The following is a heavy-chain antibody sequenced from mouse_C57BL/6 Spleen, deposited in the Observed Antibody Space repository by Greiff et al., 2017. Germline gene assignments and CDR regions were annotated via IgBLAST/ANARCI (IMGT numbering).Heavy chain of an antibody. V-gene: IGHV1-7*01. CDR1: GYTFTSYW. Sequence: VQLQQSGAELAKPGASVKLSCKASGYTFTSYWMHWVKQRPGQGLEWIGYINPSSGYTKYNQKFKDKATLTADKSSSTAYMQLSSLTYEDSAVYYCARSYDGYYYFFDYWGQGTTLTVSS. CDR3: ARSYDGYYYFFDY. J-gene: IGHJ2*01. CDR2: INPSSGYT. D-gene: IGHD2-3*01.